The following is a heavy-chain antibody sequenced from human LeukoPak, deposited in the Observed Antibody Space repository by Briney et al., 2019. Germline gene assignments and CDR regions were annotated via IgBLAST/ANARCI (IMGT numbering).Heavy chain of an antibody. CDR2: IYYSGST. CDR3: ARQVAVAGISYFDY. V-gene: IGHV4-59*08. J-gene: IGHJ4*02. D-gene: IGHD6-19*01. Sequence: SETLSLTCTVSGGSISSYYWSWIRQPPGKGLEWIGYIYYSGSTNYNPSLKSRVTISVDTSKNQFSLKLSSVTAADTAVYYCARQVAVAGISYFDYCGQGTLVTVSS. CDR1: GGSISSYY.